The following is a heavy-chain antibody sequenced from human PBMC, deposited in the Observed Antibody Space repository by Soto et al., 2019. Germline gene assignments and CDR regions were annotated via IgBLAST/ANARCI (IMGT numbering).Heavy chain of an antibody. D-gene: IGHD4-17*01. CDR1: GFTFTSSD. J-gene: IGHJ4*02. CDR2: IVVGSGNT. CDR3: AAGDYGDYVPVSY. Sequence: QMQLVQSGPEVKKPGTSVKVSCKASGFTFTSSDMQWVRQARGQRLEWIGWIVVGSGNTNYAQKFQERVTITRDMSTSTAYMELSSLRSEDTAVYYCAAGDYGDYVPVSYWGQGTLVTVSS. V-gene: IGHV1-58*02.